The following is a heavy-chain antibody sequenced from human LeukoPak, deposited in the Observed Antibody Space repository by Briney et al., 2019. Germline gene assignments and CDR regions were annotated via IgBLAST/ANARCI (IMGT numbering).Heavy chain of an antibody. V-gene: IGHV1-46*01. D-gene: IGHD4-17*01. Sequence: ASVKVSCKVSGYTLTELSMHWVRQAPGQGLEWMGMIIPSGGDTSYAQKFQGRITVTRDTSTSTVYMELSSLRSEDTAVYYCARGRYGDYGSWFDPWGQGTLVTVSS. J-gene: IGHJ5*02. CDR3: ARGRYGDYGSWFDP. CDR1: GYTLTELS. CDR2: IIPSGGDT.